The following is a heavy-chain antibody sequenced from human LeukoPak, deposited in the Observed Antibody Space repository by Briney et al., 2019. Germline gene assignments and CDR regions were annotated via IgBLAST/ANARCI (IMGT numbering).Heavy chain of an antibody. Sequence: GGSLRLSCAASGFTVSSNYMSWVRQAPGRGLEWVSSISSSSSYIYYADSVRGRFTISRDNAKNSLYLQMNSLRAEDTAVYYCARDGTAVGINYDYWGQGTLVTVSS. D-gene: IGHD6-13*01. V-gene: IGHV3-21*04. J-gene: IGHJ4*02. CDR3: ARDGTAVGINYDY. CDR1: GFTVSSNY. CDR2: ISSSSSYI.